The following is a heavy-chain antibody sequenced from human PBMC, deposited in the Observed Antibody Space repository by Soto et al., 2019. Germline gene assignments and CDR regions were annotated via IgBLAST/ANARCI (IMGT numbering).Heavy chain of an antibody. CDR1: GFTFSDFY. CDR2: ISPKSNYR. V-gene: IGHV3-11*06. D-gene: IGHD2-15*01. J-gene: IGHJ4*02. Sequence: QIQVVESGGGLVKPGGSLRLSCEVSGFTFSDFYMSWIRQAPGKGLEWLSYISPKSNYRQYAESVKGRHTISRDNAKKSLSLQMNSLRVEDTAVYYCVRVGGGRQFDSWGQGTLVTVSS. CDR3: VRVGGGRQFDS.